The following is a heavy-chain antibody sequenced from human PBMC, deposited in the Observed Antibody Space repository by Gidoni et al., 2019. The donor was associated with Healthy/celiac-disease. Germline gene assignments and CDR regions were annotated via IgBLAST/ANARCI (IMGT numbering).Heavy chain of an antibody. CDR3: TSDPLIAVAGY. J-gene: IGHJ4*02. Sequence: QLVESGGGLVQPGGSLKLSCAASGFSFSGSAMHWVRQASGKGLEWVGRIRSKANSYATAYAASVKGRFTISRDDSKNTAYLQMNSLKTEDTAVYYCTSDPLIAVAGYWGQGTLVTVSS. D-gene: IGHD6-19*01. V-gene: IGHV3-73*02. CDR1: GFSFSGSA. CDR2: IRSKANSYAT.